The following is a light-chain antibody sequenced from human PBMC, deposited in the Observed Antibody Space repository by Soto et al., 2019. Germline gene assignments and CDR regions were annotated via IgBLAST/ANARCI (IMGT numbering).Light chain of an antibody. CDR3: SSYTESSTYV. V-gene: IGLV2-14*03. J-gene: IGLJ1*01. CDR2: EVS. CDR1: SSTGGGFNV. Sequence: QSALTQPASVSGSPGQSITISCTGTSSTGGGFNVVSWYQQHPGKAPKLMIYEVSNRPSGVSNRFSGSRSGNTASLTISGLQAEDEADYYCSSYTESSTYVFGTGTKVTVL.